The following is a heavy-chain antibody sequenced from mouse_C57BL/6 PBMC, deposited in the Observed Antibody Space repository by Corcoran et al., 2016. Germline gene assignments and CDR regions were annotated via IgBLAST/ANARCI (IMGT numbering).Heavy chain of an antibody. Sequence: EVQLQQSGPELVKPGASVKISCKASGYTFTDYYMNWVKQSHGKSLEWIGDINPNNGGTSYNQKFKGKATLTVDKSSSTAYMELRSLTSEDSAVYYCATYSNYVGYAMDYWGQGTSVTVSS. CDR3: ATYSNYVGYAMDY. J-gene: IGHJ4*01. D-gene: IGHD2-5*01. V-gene: IGHV1-26*01. CDR2: INPNNGGT. CDR1: GYTFTDYY.